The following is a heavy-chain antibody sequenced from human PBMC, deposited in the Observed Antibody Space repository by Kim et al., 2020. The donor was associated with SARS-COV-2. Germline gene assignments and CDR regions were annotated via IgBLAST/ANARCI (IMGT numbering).Heavy chain of an antibody. V-gene: IGHV3-7*01. J-gene: IGHJ2*01. CDR2: IKQDGSEK. Sequence: GGSLRLSCAASGFTFSSYWMSWVRQAPGKGLEWVANIKQDGSEKYYVDSVKSRFTISRDNAKNSLYLQMNSLRAEDTAVYYCARDRGYYDSSGYYSYYWYFDLWGRGTLVTVSS. CDR1: GFTFSSYW. D-gene: IGHD3-22*01. CDR3: ARDRGYYDSSGYYSYYWYFDL.